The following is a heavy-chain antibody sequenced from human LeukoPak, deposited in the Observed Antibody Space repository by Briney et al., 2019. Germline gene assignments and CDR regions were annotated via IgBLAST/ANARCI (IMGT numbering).Heavy chain of an antibody. CDR1: GFTFSRYE. J-gene: IGHJ4*02. V-gene: IGHV3-23*01. D-gene: IGHD5-18*01. CDR2: ITTTGDRI. CDR3: AKDPWDTAMTAFDY. Sequence: GGSLRLSCIASGFTFSRYEMNWVRQAPGKGLEWIAYITTTGDRIQCADSVKGRFTISRDNSKNTLYLQMNSLRAEDTAVYYCAKDPWDTAMTAFDYWGQGTLVTVSS.